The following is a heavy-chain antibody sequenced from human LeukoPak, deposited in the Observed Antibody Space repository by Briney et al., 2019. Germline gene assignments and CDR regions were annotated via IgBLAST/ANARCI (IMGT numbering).Heavy chain of an antibody. J-gene: IGHJ2*01. CDR3: ARRTVTRDWYFDL. V-gene: IGHV3-11*01. CDR2: ISSSGTTI. D-gene: IGHD4-17*01. CDR1: GFTFSDYY. Sequence: GGSLRLSCAASGFTFSDYYMSWIRQAPGKGLEWVSYISSSGTTIYYADSVKGRFTISRDNAKNSLYLQMNSLRAEDAAVYYCARRTVTRDWYFDLWGRGTLVTVSS.